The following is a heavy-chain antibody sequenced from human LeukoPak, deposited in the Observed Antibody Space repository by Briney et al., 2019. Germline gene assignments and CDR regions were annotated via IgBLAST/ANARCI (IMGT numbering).Heavy chain of an antibody. CDR1: GGSLSGYH. CDR3: ARSRTNVEAYNELDY. V-gene: IGHV4-4*07. Sequence: SDTLSLTCRVSGGSLSGYHWSWIRQPAAQGLPWIGCVYNRGSTYYNASLNSRVTMSWDTSGNQVSLRLTSVTAADTAVYDCARSRTNVEAYNELDYWGQGTLVTVSS. CDR2: VYNRGST. J-gene: IGHJ4*02. D-gene: IGHD2-8*01.